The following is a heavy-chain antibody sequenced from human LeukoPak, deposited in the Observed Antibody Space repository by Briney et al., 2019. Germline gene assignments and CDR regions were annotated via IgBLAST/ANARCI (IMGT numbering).Heavy chain of an antibody. CDR2: ISWNSGSI. CDR1: GFTFDDYA. J-gene: IGHJ4*02. Sequence: GRSLRLSCAASGFTFDDYAMHWVRQAPGKGLEWVSGISWNSGSIGYADSVKGRFTISRDNAKNSLYLQMNSLRAEDTALYYCAKDRRGSSFSLLDYWGQGTLVTVSS. CDR3: AKDRRGSSFSLLDY. D-gene: IGHD6-13*01. V-gene: IGHV3-9*01.